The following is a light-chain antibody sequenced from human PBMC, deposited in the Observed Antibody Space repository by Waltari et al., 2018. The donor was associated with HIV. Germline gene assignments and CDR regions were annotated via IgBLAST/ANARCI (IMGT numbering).Light chain of an antibody. V-gene: IGLV2-14*01. Sequence: QSALTQPASVSGSPGQSITISCDLNDNEYVSWYQRHPGKAPKVIIYEVTHRPSGLSNRFSGSKSGNTATLTISGLQPEDEADYFCTSYISGTSPVFGRGTRVTVL. CDR3: TSYISGTSPV. J-gene: IGLJ2*01. CDR2: EVT. CDR1: DLNDNEY.